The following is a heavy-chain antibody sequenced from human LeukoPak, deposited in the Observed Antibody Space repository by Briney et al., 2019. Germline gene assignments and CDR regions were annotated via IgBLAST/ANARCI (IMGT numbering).Heavy chain of an antibody. J-gene: IGHJ4*02. D-gene: IGHD1-26*01. CDR2: IKQDGSEK. CDR1: GFTFSSYW. V-gene: IGHV3-7*03. Sequence: GGSLRLSCAASGFTFSSYWMSWVRQAPGKGLEWVANIKQDGSEKYYVDSVKGRFTISRDNSKNTLYLQMNSLRAEDTALYFCAQWSRYFDYWGQGTLVTVSS. CDR3: AQWSRYFDY.